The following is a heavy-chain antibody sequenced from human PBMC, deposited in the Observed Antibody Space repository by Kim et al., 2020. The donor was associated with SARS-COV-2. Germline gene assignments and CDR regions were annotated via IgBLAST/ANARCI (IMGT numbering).Heavy chain of an antibody. J-gene: IGHJ4*02. CDR1: GGSFSGYY. CDR2: INHSGST. Sequence: SETLSLTCAVYGGSFSGYYWSWIRQPPGKGLEWIGEINHSGSTNYNPSLKSRVTISVDTSKNQFSLKLSSVTAADTAVYYCARGGYCSGGSCYYFDYWGQGTLVTVSS. CDR3: ARGGYCSGGSCYYFDY. D-gene: IGHD2-15*01. V-gene: IGHV4-34*01.